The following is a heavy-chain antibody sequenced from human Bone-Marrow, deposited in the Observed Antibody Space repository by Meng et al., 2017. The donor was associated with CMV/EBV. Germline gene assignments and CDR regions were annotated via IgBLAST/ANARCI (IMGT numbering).Heavy chain of an antibody. CDR1: GFKFNTYW. Sequence: GESLKISCAGSGFKFNTYWMSWDRQAPGKGLEWVASINEDGSEKYYVDSVKDRFTISRDNANNSLYLQMNSLRADDTAVYHCATRSASDYWGQGMLVTVSS. CDR3: ATRSASDY. CDR2: INEDGSEK. D-gene: IGHD2-2*01. V-gene: IGHV3-7*01. J-gene: IGHJ4*02.